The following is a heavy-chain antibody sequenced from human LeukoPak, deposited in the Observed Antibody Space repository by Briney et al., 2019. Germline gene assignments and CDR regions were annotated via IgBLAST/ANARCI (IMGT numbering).Heavy chain of an antibody. CDR3: AREGPLAVVARGYFDY. J-gene: IGHJ4*02. V-gene: IGHV3-30*04. CDR2: ISYDGSNK. CDR1: GFTFSSYA. D-gene: IGHD6-19*01. Sequence: PGRSLRLSCAASGFTFSSYAMHWVRQAPGKGLEWVAVISYDGSNKYYADSVKGRFTIYRDNSKNTLYLQMNSLRAEDTAVYYCAREGPLAVVARGYFDYWGQGTLVTVSS.